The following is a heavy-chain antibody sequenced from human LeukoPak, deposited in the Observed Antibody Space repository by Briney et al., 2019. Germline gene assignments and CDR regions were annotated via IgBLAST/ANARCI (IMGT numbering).Heavy chain of an antibody. CDR2: INSDGSGT. D-gene: IGHD3-22*01. Sequence: GGSLRLSCAASGFTFSSYWMHWVRQAPGKGLVWVSRINSDGSGTTYADSVKGRFTISRDNAKNTLYLQMNSLRAEDTAVYYCARAFYYDSSGYINDYWGQGTLVTVSS. J-gene: IGHJ4*02. CDR3: ARAFYYDSSGYINDY. CDR1: GFTFSSYW. V-gene: IGHV3-74*01.